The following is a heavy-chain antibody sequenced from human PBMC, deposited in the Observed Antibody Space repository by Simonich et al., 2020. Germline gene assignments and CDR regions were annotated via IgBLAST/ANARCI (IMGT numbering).Heavy chain of an antibody. CDR1: GYSISSGYY. Sequence: QVQLQESGPGLVKPSETLSLTCAVSGYSISSGYYWGWIRQPPGKGLEWIGRIYQSGSTYYHPSLKRRVTISVDTYKNQFALKLSSVTAADTAVYYCARVGYSNYYYGMDVWGQGTTVTVSS. CDR3: ARVGYSNYYYGMDV. V-gene: IGHV4-38-2*01. CDR2: IYQSGST. J-gene: IGHJ6*02. D-gene: IGHD6-13*01.